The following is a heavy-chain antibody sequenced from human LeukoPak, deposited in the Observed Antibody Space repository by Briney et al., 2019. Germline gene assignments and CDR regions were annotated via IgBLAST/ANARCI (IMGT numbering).Heavy chain of an antibody. D-gene: IGHD2-15*01. CDR3: ARNIVVVVAATPGRLERRPDAFDI. CDR2: IYYSGST. J-gene: IGHJ3*02. V-gene: IGHV4-30-4*08. CDR1: GGSISSYY. Sequence: SETLSLTCTVSGGSISSYYWSWIRQPPGKGLEWIGYIYYSGSTYYNPSLKSRVTISVDTSKNQFSLKLSSVTAADTAVYYCARNIVVVVAATPGRLERRPDAFDIWGQGTMVTVSS.